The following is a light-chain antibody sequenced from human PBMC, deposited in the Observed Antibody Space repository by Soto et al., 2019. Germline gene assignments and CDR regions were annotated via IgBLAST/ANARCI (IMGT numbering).Light chain of an antibody. CDR3: GSYAGSSWI. CDR1: NSDVGHYNY. J-gene: IGLJ2*01. V-gene: IGLV2-11*01. Sequence: QSALTQPRSVSGSPGQSVTISCTGTNSDVGHYNYVSWYQQHPGKAPKLIIFDVDKRPSGVPDRFSGSKSGNTASLTICWLQAEDEADYYGGSYAGSSWIFGGGTKLTVL. CDR2: DVD.